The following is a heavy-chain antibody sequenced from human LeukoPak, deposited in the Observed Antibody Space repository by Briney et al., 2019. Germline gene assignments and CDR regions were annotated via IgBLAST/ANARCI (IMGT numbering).Heavy chain of an antibody. CDR1: GYTFTGYY. Sequence: ASVKVSCKASGYTFTGYYMHWVRQAPGQGLEWMGWINPNSGGTNYTQKLQDRVTMTTDTSTNTAYMELRSLTSDDTAVYYCARVLGYASGSYLDYWGQGTLVTVSS. J-gene: IGHJ4*02. CDR3: ARVLGYASGSYLDY. D-gene: IGHD3-10*01. V-gene: IGHV1-2*02. CDR2: INPNSGGT.